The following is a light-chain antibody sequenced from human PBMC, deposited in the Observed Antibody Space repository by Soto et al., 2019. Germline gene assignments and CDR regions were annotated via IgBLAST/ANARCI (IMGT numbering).Light chain of an antibody. Sequence: QSALTQPPSGSGSPGQSVTISCTGTSSDVGSYDRVSWYQQPPGTAPKLMIYEVNNRPSGVPDRFSGAKSGNTASLTISGLQAEDEADYCCTSYTSSNTFVCVPGTKVTVL. CDR2: EVN. CDR1: SSDVGSYDR. V-gene: IGLV2-18*02. J-gene: IGLJ1*01. CDR3: TSYTSSNTFV.